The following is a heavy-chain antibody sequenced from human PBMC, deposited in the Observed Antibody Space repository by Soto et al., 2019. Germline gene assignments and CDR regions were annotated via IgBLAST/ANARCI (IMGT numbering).Heavy chain of an antibody. CDR3: ARDFYDILTGYYVDY. CDR2: IRSKAYGGTT. J-gene: IGHJ4*02. V-gene: IGHV3-49*03. D-gene: IGHD3-9*01. CDR1: GFTFGDYA. Sequence: GGSLRLSCTAAGFTFGDYALSWIRQAPGKGLEWVGFIRSKAYGGTTEYAASVKGRFTISRDDSKSIAYLQMNSLKTEDTAVYYCARDFYDILTGYYVDYWGQGTLVTVSS.